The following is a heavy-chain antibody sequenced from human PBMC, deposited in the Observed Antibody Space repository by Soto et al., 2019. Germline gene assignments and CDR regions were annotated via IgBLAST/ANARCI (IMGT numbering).Heavy chain of an antibody. J-gene: IGHJ4*02. D-gene: IGHD3-10*01. V-gene: IGHV4-30-2*01. CDR3: AGAAYGSGNFDY. CDR1: GGSISSGVYS. Sequence: SETLSRTCAVSGGSISSGVYSWIWIRQPPGKGLEWIGYIYHSGSTYYNPSLKSRVTISVDRSKNQFSLKLSSVTAADTAVYYCAGAAYGSGNFDYWGQGTLVTVSS. CDR2: IYHSGST.